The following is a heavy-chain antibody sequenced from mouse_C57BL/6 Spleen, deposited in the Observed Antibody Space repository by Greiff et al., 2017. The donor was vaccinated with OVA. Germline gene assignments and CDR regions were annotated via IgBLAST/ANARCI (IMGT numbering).Heavy chain of an antibody. CDR3: ARDRGKDAMDY. J-gene: IGHJ4*01. D-gene: IGHD3-1*01. Sequence: EVQLQQSGPGLVKPSQSLSLTCSVTGYSITSGYYWNWIRQFPGNKLEWMGYISYDGSNNYNPSLKNRISITRDTSNNQFFLTLKSVAAEDTATYYCARDRGKDAMDYWGQGTSVTVSS. V-gene: IGHV3-6*01. CDR1: GYSITSGYY. CDR2: ISYDGSN.